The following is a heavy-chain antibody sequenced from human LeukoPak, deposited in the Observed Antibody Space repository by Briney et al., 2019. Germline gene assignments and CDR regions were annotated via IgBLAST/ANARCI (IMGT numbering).Heavy chain of an antibody. CDR1: GGSISRGSYY. J-gene: IGHJ6*03. V-gene: IGHV4-61*02. D-gene: IGHD6-13*01. CDR2: IYTSGST. Sequence: PSETLSLTCTVSGGSISRGSYYWSWMRQPAGKGLEWIGRIYTSGSTNYNPSLKSRVTISVDTYKHQLSLKLSSVTAADTAVYYCARWIAAAFEYMDVWGKGTTVTISS. CDR3: ARWIAAAFEYMDV.